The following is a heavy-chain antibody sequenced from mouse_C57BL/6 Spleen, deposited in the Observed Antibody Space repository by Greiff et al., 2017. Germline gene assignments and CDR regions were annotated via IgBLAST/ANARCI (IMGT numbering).Heavy chain of an antibody. CDR1: GFNIKDYY. CDR3: TTNYGSSYWYFDV. D-gene: IGHD1-1*01. Sequence: EVQLQQSGAELVRPGASVKLSCTASGFNIKDYYMHWVKQRPEQGLEWIGRIDPEDGDTEYAPNFQGKATMTADTSSNTAYLQLSSLTSEDTAVYYCTTNYGSSYWYFDVWGTGTTVTVSS. J-gene: IGHJ1*03. CDR2: IDPEDGDT. V-gene: IGHV14-1*01.